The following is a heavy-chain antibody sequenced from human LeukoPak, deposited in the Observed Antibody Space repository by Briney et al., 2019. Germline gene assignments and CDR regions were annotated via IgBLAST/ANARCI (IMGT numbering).Heavy chain of an antibody. D-gene: IGHD2-2*02. V-gene: IGHV3-9*01. J-gene: IGHJ6*03. Sequence: GGSLRLSCAASGFTFDDYAMHWVRQAPGKGLEWVSGISWNSGSIGYADSVKGRFTISRDNAKNSLYLQMNSLRAEDTAVYYCARRKRPPNICSSTSCYIGYYYMDVWGKGTTVTVSS. CDR3: ARRKRPPNICSSTSCYIGYYYMDV. CDR2: ISWNSGSI. CDR1: GFTFDDYA.